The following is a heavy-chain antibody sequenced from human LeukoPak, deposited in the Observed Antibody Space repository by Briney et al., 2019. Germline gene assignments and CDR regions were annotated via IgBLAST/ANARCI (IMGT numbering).Heavy chain of an antibody. D-gene: IGHD3-16*01. J-gene: IGHJ4*02. V-gene: IGHV3-43*02. Sequence: PGGSLRLSCAASGFTFDDYAMHWVRQAPGKGLELLSVISGDGGTTYYADSVKGRFTISRDNSKNSLHLQMNSLRNEDTALYYCAKEGASTWKYYYAHFGCWGQGTLVTVSS. CDR3: AKEGASTWKYYYAHFGC. CDR1: GFTFDDYA. CDR2: ISGDGGTT.